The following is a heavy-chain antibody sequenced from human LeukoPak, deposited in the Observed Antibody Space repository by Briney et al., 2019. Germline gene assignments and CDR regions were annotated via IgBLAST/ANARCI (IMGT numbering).Heavy chain of an antibody. V-gene: IGHV4-38-2*02. J-gene: IGHJ6*03. CDR2: IYHSGST. Sequence: PSETLSLTCTVSGYSISSGYYWGWIRQPPGKGLEWIGSIYHSGSTYYNPSLESRVTISVDTSKNQFSLNLTSVTAADTAVYYCARLYGSGSSTRFYGYYYYMDVWGKGTTVTISS. D-gene: IGHD3-10*01. CDR1: GYSISSGYY. CDR3: ARLYGSGSSTRFYGYYYYMDV.